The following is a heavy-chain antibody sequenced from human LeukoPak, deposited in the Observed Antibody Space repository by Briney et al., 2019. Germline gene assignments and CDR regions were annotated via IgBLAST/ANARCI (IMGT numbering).Heavy chain of an antibody. CDR1: GLSFGFYA. D-gene: IGHD6-13*01. Sequence: GGSLRLSCAASGLSFGFYAMSWVRQAPGKGLEWVSSISGGGAGTYYADSVRDRFTISRDNSKNTLYLQMDSLRAEDTALYYCAKREGSSSWYTSYYFDYWGQGTLVTVSS. J-gene: IGHJ4*02. V-gene: IGHV3-23*01. CDR2: ISGGGAGT. CDR3: AKREGSSSWYTSYYFDY.